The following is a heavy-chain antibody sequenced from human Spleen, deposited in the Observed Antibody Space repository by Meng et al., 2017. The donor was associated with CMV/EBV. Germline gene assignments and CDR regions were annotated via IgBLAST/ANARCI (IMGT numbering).Heavy chain of an antibody. CDR2: VRSHGNFV. V-gene: IGHV3-30*02. Sequence: GESLKISCAASGFTFSNHAMHWVRQTPGAGLEWLGFVRSHGNFVNYADAVKGRFTISRDNSENTLSLQMNNLRPEDTAVYYCTKAIAVVEKSPQYEYWGQGTLVTVSS. D-gene: IGHD6-19*01. CDR3: TKAIAVVEKSPQYEY. CDR1: GFTFSNHA. J-gene: IGHJ4*02.